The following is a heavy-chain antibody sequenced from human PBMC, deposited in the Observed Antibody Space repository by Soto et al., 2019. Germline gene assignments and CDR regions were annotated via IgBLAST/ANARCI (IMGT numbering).Heavy chain of an antibody. D-gene: IGHD6-19*01. V-gene: IGHV3-53*01. CDR3: ASITSSGWPDFDY. CDR1: GFTVSSNY. Sequence: GGSLRLSCAASGFTVSSNYMSWVRQAPGKGLEWVSVIYSGGSTYYADSVKGRFTISRDNSKNTLYLQMNSLRAEDTAVYYCASITSSGWPDFDYWGQGTLVTVSS. CDR2: IYSGGST. J-gene: IGHJ4*02.